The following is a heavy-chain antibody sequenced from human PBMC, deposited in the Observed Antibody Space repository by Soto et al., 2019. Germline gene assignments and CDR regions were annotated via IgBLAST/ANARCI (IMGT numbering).Heavy chain of an antibody. Sequence: ASVKVSCKASGYTFTSYGISWVRQAPGQGLEWMGWISAYNGNTNYAQKLQGRVTMTTDTSTSTAYMELRSLRSDDTAVYYCARVKGSYDFWSGYADGDDYWGQGTLVTVSS. CDR1: GYTFTSYG. V-gene: IGHV1-18*01. D-gene: IGHD3-3*01. CDR3: ARVKGSYDFWSGYADGDDY. J-gene: IGHJ4*02. CDR2: ISAYNGNT.